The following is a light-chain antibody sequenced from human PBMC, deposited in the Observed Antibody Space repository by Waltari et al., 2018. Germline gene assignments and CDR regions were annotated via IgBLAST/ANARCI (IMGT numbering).Light chain of an antibody. CDR3: QQYYSPPLT. Sequence: DIVMTQSPDSLAVSLGERATINCRSSQSVYTSYNKNDLAWYQQKPGQPPKLLIYWASTRESGVPDRFSGSGSGTDFTLTISSLQAEDVAVYYCQQYYSPPLTFGGGTKVEIK. J-gene: IGKJ4*01. V-gene: IGKV4-1*01. CDR2: WAS. CDR1: QSVYTSYNKND.